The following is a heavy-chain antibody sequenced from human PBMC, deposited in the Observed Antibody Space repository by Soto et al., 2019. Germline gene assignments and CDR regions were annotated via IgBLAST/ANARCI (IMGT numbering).Heavy chain of an antibody. CDR2: ITSSSSYI. CDR3: AREDKETHASDI. V-gene: IGHV3-21*01. J-gene: IGHJ3*02. D-gene: IGHD2-15*01. Sequence: GGSLRLSCAASGFTFSSYNMNWVRQAPGKGLEWVSSITSSSSYIYYADSLKGRFTISRDNAKNSLYLQMNSLRVEDTAVYYCAREDKETHASDIWGQGTMVTVSS. CDR1: GFTFSSYN.